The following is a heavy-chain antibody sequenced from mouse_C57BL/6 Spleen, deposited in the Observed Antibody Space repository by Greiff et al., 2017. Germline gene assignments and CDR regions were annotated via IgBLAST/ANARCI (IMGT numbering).Heavy chain of an antibody. CDR2: IDPNSGGT. Sequence: QVQLQQPGAELVKPGASVKLSCKASGYTFTSYWMHWVKQRPGRGLEWLGRIDPNSGGTKYNEKFKSKATLTVDKPSSAAYMQLSSLTSEDSAVYYCARRWMVTTTGDYFDYWGQGTTLTVSS. J-gene: IGHJ2*01. D-gene: IGHD2-2*01. CDR3: ARRWMVTTTGDYFDY. CDR1: GYTFTSYW. V-gene: IGHV1-72*01.